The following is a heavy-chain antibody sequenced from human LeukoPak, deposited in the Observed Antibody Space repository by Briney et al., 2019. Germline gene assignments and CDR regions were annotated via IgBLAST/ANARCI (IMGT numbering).Heavy chain of an antibody. D-gene: IGHD5-18*01. CDR3: ARDREYSYGPDY. CDR1: GYTFTSYY. CDR2: INPSGGST. V-gene: IGHV1-46*01. J-gene: IGHJ4*02. Sequence: ASVKVSCKASGYTFTSYYMHWVRQAPGQGLEWMGIINPSGGSTSYAQKFQGRVTITADESTSTAYMELSSLRSEDTAVYYCARDREYSYGPDYWGQGTLVTVSS.